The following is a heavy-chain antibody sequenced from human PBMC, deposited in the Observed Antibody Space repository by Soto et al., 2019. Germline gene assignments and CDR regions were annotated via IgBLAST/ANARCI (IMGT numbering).Heavy chain of an antibody. Sequence: GESLKISCKGSGYSFTSYWIGWVRQMPGKGLEWMGIIYPGDSDTRYSPSFQGQVTISADKSISTAYLQWSSLKASDTAMYYCARLPYGSGSYYGGGTGYWGQGTLVPVSP. V-gene: IGHV5-51*01. CDR3: ARLPYGSGSYYGGGTGY. CDR2: IYPGDSDT. CDR1: GYSFTSYW. J-gene: IGHJ4*02. D-gene: IGHD3-10*01.